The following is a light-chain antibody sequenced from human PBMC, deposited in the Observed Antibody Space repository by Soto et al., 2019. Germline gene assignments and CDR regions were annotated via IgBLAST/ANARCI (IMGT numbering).Light chain of an antibody. J-gene: IGKJ1*01. Sequence: DIVMTQSPATLSVSPGGRATLSCRASENVDNNLAWYQQKYGQAPSLLIYDASTRATGTPARFSGSGSGTEFTLTISSLQSEDFAIYYCQQYNNWPPWTFGQGTTVEMK. CDR3: QQYNNWPPWT. V-gene: IGKV3D-15*01. CDR1: ENVDNN. CDR2: DAS.